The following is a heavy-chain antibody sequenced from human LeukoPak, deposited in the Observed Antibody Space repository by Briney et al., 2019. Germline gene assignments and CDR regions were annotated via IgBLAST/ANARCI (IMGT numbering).Heavy chain of an antibody. Sequence: SETLSLTCTVSGGSISTYYWSLIRQPPGEGLEWIGYIYYSGSTNYNPSLKSRVTMSVDTSKNQFSLKLSSVTAADTAVYYCAGIYCSGISCYVDYWGQGTLVTVFS. D-gene: IGHD2-15*01. J-gene: IGHJ4*02. CDR2: IYYSGST. V-gene: IGHV4-59*01. CDR1: GGSISTYY. CDR3: AGIYCSGISCYVDY.